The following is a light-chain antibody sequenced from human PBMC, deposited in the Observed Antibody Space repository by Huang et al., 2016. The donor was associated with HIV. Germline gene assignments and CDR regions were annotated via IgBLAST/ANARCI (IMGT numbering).Light chain of an antibody. CDR2: DTY. CDR3: QQRSGWPLT. Sequence: EIVLTQSPHTLSLSPGERATLSCRASQSITTYLTWYQQRPGQAPRLLIYDTYYRASGIPARFGGSGSGTNFTLTIDSLEPGDLATYYCQQRSGWPLTFGGGTKVQI. V-gene: IGKV3-11*01. J-gene: IGKJ4*01. CDR1: QSITTY.